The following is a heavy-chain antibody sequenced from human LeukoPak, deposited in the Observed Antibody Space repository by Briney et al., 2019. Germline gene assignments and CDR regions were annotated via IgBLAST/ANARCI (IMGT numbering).Heavy chain of an antibody. D-gene: IGHD2-2*01. CDR2: IIPIFGTA. CDR1: GGTFSSYA. J-gene: IGHJ6*02. Sequence: SVKVSCKASGGTFSSYAISWVRQAPGQGLEWMGGIIPIFGTANYAQKFQGRVTITADESTSTAYMELSGLRSEDTAVYYCARVPSYCSSTSCYYYYYYGMDVWGQGTTVTVSS. CDR3: ARVPSYCSSTSCYYYYYYGMDV. V-gene: IGHV1-69*13.